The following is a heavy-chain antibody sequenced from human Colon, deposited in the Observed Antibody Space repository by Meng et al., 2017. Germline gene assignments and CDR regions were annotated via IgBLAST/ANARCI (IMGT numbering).Heavy chain of an antibody. J-gene: IGHJ6*01. CDR3: AKGAVEWDLTTKTYYHYGVAV. Sequence: GGSLRLSCVVSGFTFTTHVMTWVRQAPGKGLEWVSSISGSGGGTYYSDSVKGRFTISRDNSKNTLYLQMNSLRAEDAALYYCAKGAVEWDLTTKTYYHYGVAVWGQGNTV. CDR2: ISGSGGGT. CDR1: GFTFTTHV. D-gene: IGHD1-26*01. V-gene: IGHV3-23*01.